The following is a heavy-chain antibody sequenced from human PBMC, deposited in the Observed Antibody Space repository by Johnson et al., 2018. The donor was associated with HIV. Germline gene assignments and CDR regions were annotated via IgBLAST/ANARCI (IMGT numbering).Heavy chain of an antibody. J-gene: IGHJ3*02. CDR3: AGARSGGPGAFDI. V-gene: IGHV3-13*01. Sequence: VQLVESGGGLVQPGGSLRLSCAASGFTFSSYDMHWVRQATGKGLEWVSAIGTAGDTYYPGSVKGRFTISRDNAKNSLYLQMNSLRAEDTAVYYCAGARSGGPGAFDIWGQGTMVTVSS. CDR1: GFTFSSYD. D-gene: IGHD6-19*01. CDR2: IGTAGDT.